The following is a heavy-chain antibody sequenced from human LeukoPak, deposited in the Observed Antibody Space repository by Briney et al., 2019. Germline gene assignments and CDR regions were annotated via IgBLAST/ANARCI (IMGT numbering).Heavy chain of an antibody. CDR2: IKSKTDGATT. D-gene: IGHD1-1*01. Sequence: FDSFCRIKSKTDGATTDYAARVKGRFTISRDDAKNTLYLQMNSLKIEDTAVYYCTTDGSDYWGQGTLVTVSS. J-gene: IGHJ4*02. V-gene: IGHV3-15*01. CDR3: TTDGSDY.